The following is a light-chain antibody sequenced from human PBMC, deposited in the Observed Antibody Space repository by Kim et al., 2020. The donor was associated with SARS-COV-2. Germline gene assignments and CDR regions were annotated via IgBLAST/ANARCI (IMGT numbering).Light chain of an antibody. J-gene: IGKJ2*01. Sequence: DIQMTQSPSSLTASVGDSVTITCRASQGISNYLAWYQQKPGDIPKLLIYSASTLQSGVPSRFSGSGSGTDFTLTIASLQPEDVATYYCQKSTGAPYTFGQGTKLEIK. CDR2: SAS. CDR3: QKSTGAPYT. V-gene: IGKV1-27*01. CDR1: QGISNY.